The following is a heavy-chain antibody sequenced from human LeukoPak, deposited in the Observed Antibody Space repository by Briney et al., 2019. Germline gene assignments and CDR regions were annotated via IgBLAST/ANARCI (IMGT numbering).Heavy chain of an antibody. V-gene: IGHV4-59*02. CDR2: IHHSGNS. CDR1: GASVTDYY. CDR3: TRGHWGLQS. J-gene: IGHJ5*02. D-gene: IGHD7-27*01. Sequence: SETLSLTCTASGASVTDYYWSWIRQSPGKELEWISYIHHSGNSDYNPSLRSRVTTSLDTSKNQFSLNLISVTAADTAVYYCTRGHWGLQSWSQGTLVTVPS.